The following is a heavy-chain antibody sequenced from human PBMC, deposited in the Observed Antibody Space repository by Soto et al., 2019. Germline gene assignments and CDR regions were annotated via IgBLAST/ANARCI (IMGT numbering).Heavy chain of an antibody. J-gene: IGHJ3*02. Sequence: EVQLLESGGGLVQPGGSLRLSYAASGFTFSNYAMTWVRQAPGKGLEWVSTISGGGDGTFYADSVKGRFTISRDNSRNTVYLQMNSLRAEDTAVYYCAKKGLGSLTTYCNSGDCHYAFDIWGQGTRVTVSS. CDR1: GFTFSNYA. CDR3: AKKGLGSLTTYCNSGDCHYAFDI. D-gene: IGHD2-21*02. CDR2: ISGGGDGT. V-gene: IGHV3-23*01.